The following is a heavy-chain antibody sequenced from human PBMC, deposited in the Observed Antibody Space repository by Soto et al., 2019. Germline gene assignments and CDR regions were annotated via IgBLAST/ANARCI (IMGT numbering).Heavy chain of an antibody. J-gene: IGHJ4*02. CDR1: GGSISSYY. V-gene: IGHV4-4*08. D-gene: IGHD2-21*01. CDR2: IYYSGST. Sequence: SETLSLTCTVSGGSISSYYWSWIRQPPGKGLEWIGYIYYSGSTNYNPSLKSRVTMSVDTSTNQFSLKLNSVTAADTAVYYCARDAFGSGDGYSFDYWGQGTLVTVSS. CDR3: ARDAFGSGDGYSFDY.